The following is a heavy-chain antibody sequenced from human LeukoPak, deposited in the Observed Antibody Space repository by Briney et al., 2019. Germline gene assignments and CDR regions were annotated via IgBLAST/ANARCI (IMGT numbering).Heavy chain of an antibody. CDR1: GGSISSYY. V-gene: IGHV4-4*07. CDR2: IYTSGST. J-gene: IGHJ6*02. D-gene: IGHD3-10*01. Sequence: PSETLSLTCTVSGGSISSYYWSWIRQPAGKGLEWIGRIYTSGSTNYNPSLKSRVTMSVDTSKNQFSLKLSSVTTADTAVYYCARALPTSGDYGMDVWGQGTTVTVSS. CDR3: ARALPTSGDYGMDV.